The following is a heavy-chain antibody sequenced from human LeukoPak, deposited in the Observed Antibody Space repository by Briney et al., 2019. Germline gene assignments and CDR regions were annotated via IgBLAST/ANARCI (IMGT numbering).Heavy chain of an antibody. V-gene: IGHV3-48*03. Sequence: PGGSLRLSCAGSGFTFSSYEMSWVRQAPGKGLEWVSYFSTSGGTTYYADSVKGRFTISRDIAENSLYLQMNSLRGEDTAVYYCARVRGYYYMDVWGKGTTVTVSS. D-gene: IGHD3-10*01. CDR3: ARVRGYYYMDV. CDR2: FSTSGGTT. CDR1: GFTFSSYE. J-gene: IGHJ6*03.